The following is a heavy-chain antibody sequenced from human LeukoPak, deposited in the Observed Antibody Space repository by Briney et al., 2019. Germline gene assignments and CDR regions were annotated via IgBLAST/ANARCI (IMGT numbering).Heavy chain of an antibody. V-gene: IGHV3-9*01. CDR3: AKDTHYGSGFYGMDV. CDR2: ISWNSGSI. D-gene: IGHD3-10*01. Sequence: GGSLRPSCAASGFTFDDYAMHWVRQAPGKGLEWVSGISWNSGSIGYADSVKGRFTISRDNAKNSLYLQMNSLRAEDTALYYCAKDTHYGSGFYGMDVWGQGTTVTASS. J-gene: IGHJ6*02. CDR1: GFTFDDYA.